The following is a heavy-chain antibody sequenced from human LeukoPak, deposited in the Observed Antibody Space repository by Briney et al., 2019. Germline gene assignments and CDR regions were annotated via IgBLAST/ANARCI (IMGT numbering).Heavy chain of an antibody. CDR2: INHSGST. D-gene: IGHD2-2*01. J-gene: IGHJ4*02. Sequence: SETLSLTCAVYGGPFSGYYWSWIRQPPGKGLEWIGEINHSGSTNYNPSLKSRVTISVDTSKNQFSLKLSSVTAADTAVYYCAGILSSTSSVDYWGQGTLVTVSS. V-gene: IGHV4-34*01. CDR3: AGILSSTSSVDY. CDR1: GGPFSGYY.